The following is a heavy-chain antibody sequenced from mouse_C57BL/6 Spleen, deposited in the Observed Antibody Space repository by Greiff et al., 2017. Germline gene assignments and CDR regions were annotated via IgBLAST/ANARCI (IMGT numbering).Heavy chain of an antibody. CDR2: IWSGGST. CDR1: GFSLTSYG. V-gene: IGHV2-4*01. D-gene: IGHD2-4*01. CDR3: AKTYDDYDETWFAY. Sequence: VMLVESGPGLVQPSQSLSITCTVSGFSLTSYGVHWVRQPPGKGLEWLGVIWSGGSTDYNAAFISRLSISKDNSKSQVFFKMNSLQADDTAIYYCAKTYDDYDETWFAYWGQGTLVTVSA. J-gene: IGHJ3*01.